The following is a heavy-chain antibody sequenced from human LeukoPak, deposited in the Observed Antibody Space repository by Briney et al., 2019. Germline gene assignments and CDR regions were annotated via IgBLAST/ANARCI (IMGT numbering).Heavy chain of an antibody. V-gene: IGHV4-31*03. Sequence: SETLSLTCTVSGGSISSGGYCWSWIRQHPGKGLEWIGYIYYSGSTYYNPSLKSRVTISVDTSKNQFSLKLSSVTAADTAVYYCARDRIVVVPAARSLYYYYGMDVWGQGTTVTVSS. D-gene: IGHD2-2*01. CDR3: ARDRIVVVPAARSLYYYYGMDV. CDR1: GGSISSGGYC. J-gene: IGHJ6*02. CDR2: IYYSGST.